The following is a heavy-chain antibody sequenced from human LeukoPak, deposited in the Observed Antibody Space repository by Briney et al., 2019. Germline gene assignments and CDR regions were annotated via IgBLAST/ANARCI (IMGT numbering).Heavy chain of an antibody. D-gene: IGHD6-13*01. CDR2: INSDGSST. V-gene: IGHV3-74*01. CDR1: GFTFSSYW. Sequence: GGSLRLSCAASGFTFSSYWMHWVRQAPGKGLVWVSGINSDGSSTSYADSVKGRFTISRDNAKNTLYLQMNSLRAEDTAVYYCARDRSIAAAGFIDYWGQGTLVTVSS. J-gene: IGHJ4*02. CDR3: ARDRSIAAAGFIDY.